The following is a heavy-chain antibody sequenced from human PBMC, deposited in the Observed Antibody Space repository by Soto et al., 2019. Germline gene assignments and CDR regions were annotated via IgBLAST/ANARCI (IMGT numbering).Heavy chain of an antibody. Sequence: QVQLVESGGGVVQPGRSLRLSCAASGFTFSSCGMHWVRQAPGKGLEWVAVISYDGSNKYYADSVKGRFTISRDNSKNTLYLQMNSLRAEDTAVYYCAKDRGSWGQGTLVTVSS. CDR1: GFTFSSCG. CDR2: ISYDGSNK. V-gene: IGHV3-30*18. CDR3: AKDRGS. J-gene: IGHJ4*02. D-gene: IGHD3-10*01.